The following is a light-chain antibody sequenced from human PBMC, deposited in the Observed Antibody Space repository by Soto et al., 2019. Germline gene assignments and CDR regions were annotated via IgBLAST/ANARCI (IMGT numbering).Light chain of an antibody. Sequence: ARTEPASVSGSPGQSIAISCSGTTSDVGGYNLVSWYQQHTAKAPKLLIYEGTQRPSGVSSRFSGSKSGNTASLTISGLQAEDEADYYGCSYASSSSYVFGTGIKVTVL. CDR1: TSDVGGYNL. CDR2: EGT. CDR3: CSYASSSSYV. J-gene: IGLJ1*01. V-gene: IGLV2-23*01.